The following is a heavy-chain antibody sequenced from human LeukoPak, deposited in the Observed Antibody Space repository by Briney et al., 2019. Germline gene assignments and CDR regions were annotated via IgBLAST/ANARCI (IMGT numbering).Heavy chain of an antibody. D-gene: IGHD3-22*01. CDR1: GFTFSSYW. J-gene: IGHJ4*02. CDR2: INSDGSST. V-gene: IGHV3-74*01. Sequence: GGSLRLSCAASGFTFSSYWMHWVRQAPGKGLVWVSRINSDGSSTSYADSVKGRFTISRDNSKNTLYLQMNSLRAEDTAVYYCARDPDSSGYYRYFDYWGQGTLVTVSS. CDR3: ARDPDSSGYYRYFDY.